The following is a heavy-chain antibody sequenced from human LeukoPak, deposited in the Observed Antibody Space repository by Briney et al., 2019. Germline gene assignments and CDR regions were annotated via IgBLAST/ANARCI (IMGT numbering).Heavy chain of an antibody. Sequence: SETLSLTCIVSGGSISGSTYYWGWIRQPPGKALEWIGSLYSNWNTYYNPSLKSRVTISEDTSKNQFSLKLSSVTAADTAVYYCARSSSGYYFEGGWSDPWGQGTLVTVSS. CDR2: LYSNWNT. J-gene: IGHJ5*02. CDR3: ARSSSGYYFEGGWSDP. V-gene: IGHV4-39*01. D-gene: IGHD3-22*01. CDR1: GGSISGSTYY.